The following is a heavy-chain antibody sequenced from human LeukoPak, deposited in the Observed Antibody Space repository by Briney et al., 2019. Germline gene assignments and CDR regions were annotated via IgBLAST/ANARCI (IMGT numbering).Heavy chain of an antibody. CDR2: ISGSGGST. CDR3: AKSDTYDFLRPGYSDY. J-gene: IGHJ4*02. V-gene: IGHV3-23*01. Sequence: GGSLRLSCAASGFTFSSYAMSWVRQAPGKGLEWVSAISGSGGSTYYADSVKGRFTISRDNSKNTLYLQMNSLRAEDTAVYYCAKSDTYDFLRPGYSDYWGQGTLVTVSS. CDR1: GFTFSSYA. D-gene: IGHD3-3*01.